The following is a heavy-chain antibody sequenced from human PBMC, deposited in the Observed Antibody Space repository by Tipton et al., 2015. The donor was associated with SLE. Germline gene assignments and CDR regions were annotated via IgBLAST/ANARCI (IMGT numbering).Heavy chain of an antibody. CDR3: ARGGNGFDY. Sequence: TLSLTCVVYGGSFNDYYWNWIRQPPGKGLEWIGNIFYSGSTYYNPSLNSRVTISVDTSKNQFSLKLSSVTAADTAVYYCARGGNGFDYWGQGTLVTVSS. CDR1: GGSFNDYY. V-gene: IGHV4-34*01. CDR2: IFYSGST. D-gene: IGHD2-8*01. J-gene: IGHJ4*02.